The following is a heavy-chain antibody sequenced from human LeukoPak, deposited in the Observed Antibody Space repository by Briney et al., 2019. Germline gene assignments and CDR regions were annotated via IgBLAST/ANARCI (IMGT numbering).Heavy chain of an antibody. J-gene: IGHJ4*02. CDR3: ARDGEQLVHGGPYFDY. Sequence: SETLSVTCTVSGGSISSYYWSWIRQPPGKGLEWIGYIYYSGSTNYNPSLKSRVTISVDTSKNQFSLKLSSVTAADTAVYYCARDGEQLVHGGPYFDYWGQGTLVTVSS. CDR1: GGSISSYY. D-gene: IGHD6-6*01. CDR2: IYYSGST. V-gene: IGHV4-59*01.